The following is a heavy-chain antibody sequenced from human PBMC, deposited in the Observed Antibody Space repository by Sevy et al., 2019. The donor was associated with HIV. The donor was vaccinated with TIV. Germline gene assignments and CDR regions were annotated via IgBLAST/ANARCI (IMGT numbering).Heavy chain of an antibody. CDR3: AKCGYAYEYYFDY. CDR2: ISGSGGYT. J-gene: IGHJ4*01. V-gene: IGHV3-23*01. CDR1: GFTFTSNA. Sequence: GGSLRLSCAASGFTFTSNAMSWARQAPGKGLEWVSLISGSGGYTYYADSVKGRFTISRDNSKNTLYLEMHSLRAEDTAVYYCAKCGYAYEYYFDYWGHGTLVTVSS. D-gene: IGHD5-12*01.